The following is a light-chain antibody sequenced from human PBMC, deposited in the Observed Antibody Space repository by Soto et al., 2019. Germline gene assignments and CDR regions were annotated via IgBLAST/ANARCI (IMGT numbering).Light chain of an antibody. J-gene: IGKJ1*01. CDR1: ESIDNW. Sequence: DLQMTQSPSTLSASVGDTVTITCRASESIDNWLAWYQQKPGKAPKLLIFAASTLVRGVPSRFSGRGSGTEFTLTISSLQADDYATFYCQQYHTDWTFGQGTKVDIK. CDR2: AAS. V-gene: IGKV1-5*01. CDR3: QQYHTDWT.